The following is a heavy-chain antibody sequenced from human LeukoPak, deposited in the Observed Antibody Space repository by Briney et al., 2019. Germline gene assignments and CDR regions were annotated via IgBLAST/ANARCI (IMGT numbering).Heavy chain of an antibody. D-gene: IGHD2-2*02. J-gene: IGHJ4*02. CDR2: IKSKGNSHAT. V-gene: IGHV3-73*01. Sequence: GGSLRLSCEASGFTFSGSAMHWVRQASGKGLEWLGHIKSKGNSHATAYAASLKGRFTISGDDSKNTAYLQTNNLETEDTAMYYCARQSGAAIPFVYWGQGTLVTVSS. CDR1: GFTFSGSA. CDR3: ARQSGAAIPFVY.